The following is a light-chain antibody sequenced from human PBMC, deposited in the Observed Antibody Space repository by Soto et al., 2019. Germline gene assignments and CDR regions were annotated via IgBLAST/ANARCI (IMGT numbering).Light chain of an antibody. J-gene: IGKJ1*01. CDR1: QSVSSN. CDR3: QQYNNWPWT. V-gene: IGKV3-15*01. CDR2: GAS. Sequence: EIVMTQSPATLSVSPGERATLSCRASQSVSSNLSWYQQKPGQAPRLLIYGASTRDTGIPARFSGSESGTQFTLTIRSLQSEDVAVYYCQQYNNWPWTFGQGTQVEIK.